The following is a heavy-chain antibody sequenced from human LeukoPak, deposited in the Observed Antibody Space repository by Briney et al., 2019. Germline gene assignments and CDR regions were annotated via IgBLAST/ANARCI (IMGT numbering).Heavy chain of an antibody. J-gene: IGHJ4*02. V-gene: IGHV4-59*01. CDR1: GGSISSYY. Sequence: SETLSLTCTVSGGSISSYYWSWIRQPPGKGLEWIGYIYYSGSTNYNPSLKSQVTISVDTSKNQFSLKLSSVTAADTAVYYCATDTAMGHFDYWGQGTLVTVSS. D-gene: IGHD5-18*01. CDR2: IYYSGST. CDR3: ATDTAMGHFDY.